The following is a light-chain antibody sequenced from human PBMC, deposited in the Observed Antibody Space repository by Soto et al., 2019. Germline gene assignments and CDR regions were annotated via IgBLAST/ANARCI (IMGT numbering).Light chain of an antibody. CDR2: GAS. CDR1: QSVGSN. J-gene: IGKJ1*01. V-gene: IGKV3-15*01. Sequence: EIVMTQSPATLSVSPGERATLSCRASQSVGSNLAWYQQKPGQAPRLLIYGASTRATGIPARFSGSGSGTEFTLTISSLQFEDFAIFLCQKYIIWPPDRTFGQGTKVEIK. CDR3: QKYIIWPPDRT.